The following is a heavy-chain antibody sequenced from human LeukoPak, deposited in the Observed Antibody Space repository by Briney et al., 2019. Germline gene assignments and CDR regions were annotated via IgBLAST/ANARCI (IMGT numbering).Heavy chain of an antibody. Sequence: GGSLRLSCAASGFTFSSYGMHWVRQAPGQGLEWMGFINPSGSSAAYAQKFQGRLTMTRDMFTSTDYMELTSLTSDDTAVYYCARDDSVGETAWWFDPWGQGTLVTVSS. CDR1: GFTFSSYG. J-gene: IGHJ5*02. CDR3: ARDDSVGETAWWFDP. V-gene: IGHV1-46*01. D-gene: IGHD1-26*01. CDR2: INPSGSSA.